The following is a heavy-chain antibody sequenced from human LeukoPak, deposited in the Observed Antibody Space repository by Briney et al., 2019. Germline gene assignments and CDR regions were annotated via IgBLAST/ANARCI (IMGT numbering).Heavy chain of an antibody. CDR2: ISRDGTT. CDR3: AKVPITMIVVVITKRDYYFDY. D-gene: IGHD3-22*01. J-gene: IGHJ4*02. V-gene: IGHV3-74*01. CDR1: GFTFSNYW. Sequence: GGSLRLSCAASGFTFSNYWLHWVCQVPGKGLVWLSLISRDGTTSYADSVKGRFTISRDNSKNTLYLQMNSLRAEDTAVYYCAKVPITMIVVVITKRDYYFDYWGQGTLVTVSS.